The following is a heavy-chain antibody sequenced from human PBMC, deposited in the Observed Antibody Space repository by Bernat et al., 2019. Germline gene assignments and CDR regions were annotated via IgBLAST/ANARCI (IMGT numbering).Heavy chain of an antibody. CDR2: IYYSGST. V-gene: IGHV4-30-4*01. J-gene: IGHJ4*02. Sequence: QVQLQESGPGLVKPSQTLSLTCTVSGGSISSGDYYWSWIRQPPGKGLEWIGYIYYSGSTYYNPSLKSRVTISVDTSKNQFSLKLSSLTAADTAVYYCARGGYYGSGSYSGLDYWGQGTLVTVSS. CDR3: ARGGYYGSGSYSGLDY. D-gene: IGHD3-10*01. CDR1: GGSISSGDYY.